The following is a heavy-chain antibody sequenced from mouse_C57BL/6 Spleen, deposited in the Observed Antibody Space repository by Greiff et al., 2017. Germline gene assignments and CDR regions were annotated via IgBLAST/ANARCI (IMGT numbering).Heavy chain of an antibody. J-gene: IGHJ3*01. Sequence: EVKLQESGPELVKPGASVKISCKASGYSFTDYNMNWVKQSNGKSLEWIGVINPNYGTTSYNQKFKGKATLTVDQSSSTAYMQLNSLTSEDSAVYYCASPIYYYYDGGFAYWGQGTLVTVSA. CDR3: ASPIYYYYDGGFAY. CDR2: INPNYGTT. V-gene: IGHV1-39*01. CDR1: GYSFTDYN. D-gene: IGHD2-4*01.